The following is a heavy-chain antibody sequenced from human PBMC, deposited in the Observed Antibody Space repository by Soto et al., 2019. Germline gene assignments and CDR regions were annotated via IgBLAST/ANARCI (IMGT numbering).Heavy chain of an antibody. V-gene: IGHV4-30-4*01. CDR1: GGSISSGDYY. J-gene: IGHJ5*02. Sequence: SETLSLTCTVSGGSISSGDYYWSWIRQPPGKGLEWIGYIYYSGSTYYNPSLKSRVTISVDTSKNQFSLKLSSVTAADTAVYYCASSSADDTSLDRLSSCGQGTLVT. D-gene: IGHD3-22*01. CDR3: ASSSADDTSLDRLSS. CDR2: IYYSGST.